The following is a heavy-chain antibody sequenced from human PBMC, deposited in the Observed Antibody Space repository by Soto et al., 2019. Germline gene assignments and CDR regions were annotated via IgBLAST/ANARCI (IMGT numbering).Heavy chain of an antibody. CDR2: INWDGMIT. D-gene: IGHD3-9*01. Sequence: GGSLRLSCAASGFTFDDYSTHWVRQAPGKGLEWVSLINWDGMITHYAESVRGRFTISRDSSKNSLYLQMNSLRTEDTAFYFCAKDRAAGFTLYSFDYWGQGTLVTVSS. CDR3: AKDRAAGFTLYSFDY. J-gene: IGHJ4*02. V-gene: IGHV3-43*01. CDR1: GFTFDDYS.